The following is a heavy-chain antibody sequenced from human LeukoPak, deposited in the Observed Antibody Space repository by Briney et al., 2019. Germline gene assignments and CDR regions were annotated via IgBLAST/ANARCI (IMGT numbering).Heavy chain of an antibody. CDR2: ISSTGSSI. J-gene: IGHJ5*02. D-gene: IGHD1-1*01. CDR3: ARDDVAWNDVHWFDP. CDR1: GFTFSYYT. V-gene: IGHV3-21*01. Sequence: GGSLRLSCAASGFTFSYYTMSWVRQALGKGLEWVSPISSTGSSIYYADSVKGRFTISRDNAKNSLYLQMSSLRVEDTAVYYCARDDVAWNDVHWFDPWGQGTLVTVSS.